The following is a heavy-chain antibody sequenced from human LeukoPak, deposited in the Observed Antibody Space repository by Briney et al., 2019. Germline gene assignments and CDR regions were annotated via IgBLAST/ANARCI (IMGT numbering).Heavy chain of an antibody. CDR1: GYTFTSYG. D-gene: IGHD3-22*01. J-gene: IGHJ3*02. V-gene: IGHV1-18*01. CDR3: ARVGYYDSRNDAFDI. CDR2: ISAYNGNT. Sequence: GASVKVSCKASGYTFTSYGISWVRQAPGQGLEWMGWISAYNGNTNYAQKLQGRVTMTTDTSTSTAYMELRSLRSDDTAVYYCARVGYYDSRNDAFDIWGQGTMVTVSS.